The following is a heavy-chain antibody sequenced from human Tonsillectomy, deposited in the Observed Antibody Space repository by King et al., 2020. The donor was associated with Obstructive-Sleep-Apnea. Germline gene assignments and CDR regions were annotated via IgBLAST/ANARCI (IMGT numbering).Heavy chain of an antibody. CDR3: ARDNLIYYDSSGTDWSFDL. J-gene: IGHJ2*01. Sequence: EVQLVESGGVVVQPGGSLRLSCAASGFTFDDYAMHWVRQAPGKGLEWVSLISWDGSNTYYADSVKGRFTISRDNSKDSLYLQMNSLRAEDTALYYCARDNLIYYDSSGTDWSFDLWGRGTLVTVSS. CDR1: GFTFDDYA. V-gene: IGHV3-43D*03. D-gene: IGHD3-22*01. CDR2: ISWDGSNT.